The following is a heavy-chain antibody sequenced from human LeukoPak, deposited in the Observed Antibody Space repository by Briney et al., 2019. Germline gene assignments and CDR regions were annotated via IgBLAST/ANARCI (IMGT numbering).Heavy chain of an antibody. V-gene: IGHV3-49*04. Sequence: PGGSLRLSCAASGFTFSSYSMNWVRQAPGKGLEWVGFIRSKAYGGTTEYAASVKGRFTISRDDSKSIAYLQMNSLKTEDTAVYYCTKIYGDYYFDYWGQGTLVTVSS. J-gene: IGHJ4*02. CDR2: IRSKAYGGTT. D-gene: IGHD4-17*01. CDR3: TKIYGDYYFDY. CDR1: GFTFSSYS.